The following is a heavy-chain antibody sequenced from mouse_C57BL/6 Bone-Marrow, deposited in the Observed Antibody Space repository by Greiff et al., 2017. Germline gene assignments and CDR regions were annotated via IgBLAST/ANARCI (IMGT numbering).Heavy chain of an antibody. Sequence: QVQLKQSGPELVKPGASVKISCKASGYAFSSSWMNWVKQRPGKGLEWIGRIYPGDGDTNYNGKFKGKATLTADKSSSTAYMQLSSLTSEDSAVXFCARRRWLPHYYAMDYWGQGTSVTVSS. D-gene: IGHD2-3*01. CDR1: GYAFSSSW. V-gene: IGHV1-82*01. CDR3: ARRRWLPHYYAMDY. CDR2: IYPGDGDT. J-gene: IGHJ4*01.